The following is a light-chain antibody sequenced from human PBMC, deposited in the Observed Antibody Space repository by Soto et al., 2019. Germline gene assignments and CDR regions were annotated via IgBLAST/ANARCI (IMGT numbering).Light chain of an antibody. CDR3: QQYNNFRT. V-gene: IGKV1-5*03. Sequence: DIQMTQSPSTLSASVGDRVTITCRASQSISSWLAWYQQKPGKAPKLLIYKASSLQSGVPSRFSGSGSGTEFTLTIISLQPDDFATYYCQQYNNFRTFGRGTKVEIK. CDR2: KAS. J-gene: IGKJ1*01. CDR1: QSISSW.